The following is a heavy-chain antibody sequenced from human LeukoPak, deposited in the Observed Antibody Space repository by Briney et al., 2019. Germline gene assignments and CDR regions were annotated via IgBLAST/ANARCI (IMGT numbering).Heavy chain of an antibody. CDR3: ARFPTWNDAFDI. Sequence: PSETLSLTCAVYGGSFSGYYWSWIRQPPGKGLEWIGEINHSGSTNYNPSLKSRVTISVDTSKNQFSLKLSSVTAADTAIYYCARFPTWNDAFDIWGQGTMVTVSS. CDR1: GGSFSGYY. D-gene: IGHD1-1*01. V-gene: IGHV4-34*01. J-gene: IGHJ3*02. CDR2: INHSGST.